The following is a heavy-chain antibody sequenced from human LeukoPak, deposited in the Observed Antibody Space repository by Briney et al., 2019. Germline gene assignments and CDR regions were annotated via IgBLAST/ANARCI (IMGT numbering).Heavy chain of an antibody. CDR1: GFTFSSYW. CDR3: ARGHSYYYDSSGYEFDP. Sequence: GGSLRLSCAASGFTFSSYWMSWVRQAPGKGLEWVANIKQDGSEKYYVDSVKGRFTISRDNAKNSLYLQMNSLRAEDTAVSYCARGHSYYYDSSGYEFDPWGQGTLVTVSS. D-gene: IGHD3-22*01. V-gene: IGHV3-7*01. CDR2: IKQDGSEK. J-gene: IGHJ5*02.